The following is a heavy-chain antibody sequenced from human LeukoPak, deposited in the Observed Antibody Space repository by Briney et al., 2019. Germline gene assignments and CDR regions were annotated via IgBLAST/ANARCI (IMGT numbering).Heavy chain of an antibody. CDR2: INNDESHT. Sequence: GGSLRLSCAASGFTFSSYWMHWVRQAPGKGLVWVSRINNDESHTTYADSVNGRFTISRDNAKNSLYLQMNSLRAEDTALYYCAREKWGCSGGSCYAYFAFDIWGQGTMVSVSS. V-gene: IGHV3-74*01. J-gene: IGHJ3*02. CDR1: GFTFSSYW. CDR3: AREKWGCSGGSCYAYFAFDI. D-gene: IGHD2-15*01.